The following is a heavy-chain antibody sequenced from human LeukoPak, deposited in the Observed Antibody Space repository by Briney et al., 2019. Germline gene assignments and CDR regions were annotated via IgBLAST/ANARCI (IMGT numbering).Heavy chain of an antibody. D-gene: IGHD1-26*01. CDR3: ARIRWELLGYDAFDI. J-gene: IGHJ3*02. CDR1: GGSISSSSYY. CDR2: IYYSGST. Sequence: SGTLSLTCTVSGGSISSSSYYWGWLRQPPGKGLEGIGSIYYSGSTYYNPSLKSRVTISVDTSKNQFSLKLSSVTAADTAVYYCARIRWELLGYDAFDIWGQGTMVTVSS. V-gene: IGHV4-39*07.